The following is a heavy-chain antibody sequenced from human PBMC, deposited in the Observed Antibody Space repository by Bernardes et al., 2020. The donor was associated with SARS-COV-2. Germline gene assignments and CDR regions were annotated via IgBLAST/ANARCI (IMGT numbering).Heavy chain of an antibody. V-gene: IGHV2-5*02. CDR3: AHRMVVAEKSGYFDL. CDR2: IYWDDDK. Sequence: SGPTLVKPTQTLTLTCTFSGFSLSTSGVGVGWIRQPPGKALEWLALIYWDDDKRYSPSLKSRLTITKDTSKNQVVLTMTNMDPVDTATYYCAHRMVVAEKSGYFDLWSRGTLVAVSS. CDR1: GFSLSTSGVG. J-gene: IGHJ2*01. D-gene: IGHD2-15*01.